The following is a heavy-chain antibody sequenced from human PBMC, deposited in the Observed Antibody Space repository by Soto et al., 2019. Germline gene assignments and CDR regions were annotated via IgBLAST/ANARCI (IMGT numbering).Heavy chain of an antibody. CDR1: GGSFSSYY. V-gene: IGHV4-59*01. CDR2: IYYSGST. Sequence: SETLSLTCAVYGGSFSSYYWSWIRQPPGKGLEWIGYIYYSGSTNYNPSLKSRVTISVDTSKNQFSLKLSSVTAADTAVYYCARDQEPSTLYYDYYYMDVWGRGTTVTVSS. CDR3: ARDQEPSTLYYDYYYMDV. J-gene: IGHJ6*03.